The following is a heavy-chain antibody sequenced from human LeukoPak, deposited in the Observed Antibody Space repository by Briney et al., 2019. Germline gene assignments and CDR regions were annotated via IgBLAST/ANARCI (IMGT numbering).Heavy chain of an antibody. D-gene: IGHD1/OR15-1a*01. J-gene: IGHJ5*02. CDR2: ISGSSGST. V-gene: IGHV3-23*01. CDR3: AKNRIRTNLNWFDP. Sequence: PGGSLRLSCAASGFTFSSYAMSWVRQAPGKGLEWVSAISGSSGSTYYADSVKGRFTISRDNSKNTLYLQMNSLRAEDTAVYYCAKNRIRTNLNWFDPWGQGTLVTVSS. CDR1: GFTFSSYA.